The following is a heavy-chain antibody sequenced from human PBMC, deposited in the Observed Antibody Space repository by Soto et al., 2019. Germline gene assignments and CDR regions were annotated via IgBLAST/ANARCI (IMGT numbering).Heavy chain of an antibody. CDR1: GYTFTSYG. CDR2: ISAYNGNT. V-gene: IGHV1-18*01. CDR3: ARVRVLRYFDWSTARAFDI. Sequence: ASVKVSCKASGYTFTSYGISWVRQAPGQGLEWTGWISAYNGNTNYAQKLQGRVTMTTDTSTSTAYMELRSLRSDDTAVYYCARVRVLRYFDWSTARAFDIWGQGTMVTVSS. D-gene: IGHD3-9*01. J-gene: IGHJ3*02.